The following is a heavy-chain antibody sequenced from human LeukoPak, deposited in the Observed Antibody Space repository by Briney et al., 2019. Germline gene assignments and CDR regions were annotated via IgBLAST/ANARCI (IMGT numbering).Heavy chain of an antibody. CDR1: GFTFSSYW. Sequence: LAGGSLRLSCAASGFTFSSYWMHWVRQAPGKGLVWVSRINSDGSSRNYADSVKGRFTISRDNAKNTLYLQMNSLRAEDTAVYYCASASSHRIAAGGDYWGQGTLVTVSS. J-gene: IGHJ4*02. CDR2: INSDGSSR. D-gene: IGHD6-13*01. V-gene: IGHV3-74*01. CDR3: ASASSHRIAAGGDY.